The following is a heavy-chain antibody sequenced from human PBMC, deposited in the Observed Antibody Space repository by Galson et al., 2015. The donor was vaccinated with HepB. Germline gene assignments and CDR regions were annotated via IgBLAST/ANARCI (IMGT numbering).Heavy chain of an antibody. Sequence: SVKVSCKASGYTFTSYGIGWVRQAPGQGLEWMGWISAYNGNTNYAQKLQGRVTMTTDTSTSTAYMELRSLRSDDTAVYYCARDLPSRDREYYYYGMDVWGQGTTVTVSS. CDR2: ISAYNGNT. CDR1: GYTFTSYG. J-gene: IGHJ6*02. D-gene: IGHD6-13*01. CDR3: ARDLPSRDREYYYYGMDV. V-gene: IGHV1-18*04.